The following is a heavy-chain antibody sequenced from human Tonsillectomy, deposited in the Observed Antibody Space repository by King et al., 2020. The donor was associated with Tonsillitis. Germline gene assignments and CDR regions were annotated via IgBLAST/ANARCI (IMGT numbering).Heavy chain of an antibody. D-gene: IGHD3-10*01. V-gene: IGHV3-7*03. Sequence: VQLVESGGALVQPGGSLRLSCAASGFIFRNYWMTWVRQAPGKGLERVANIWHEGTQKNIVDSVKGRFTITRDNAKNSLHLEMNSLRAEDTAVYYCGRDLNVCASGICYDAFDIWGQGTKVTVSS. CDR2: IWHEGTQK. CDR3: GRDLNVCASGICYDAFDI. CDR1: GFIFRNYW. J-gene: IGHJ3*02.